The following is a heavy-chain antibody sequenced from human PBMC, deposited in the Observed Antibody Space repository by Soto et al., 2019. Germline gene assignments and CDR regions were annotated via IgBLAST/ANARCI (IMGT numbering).Heavy chain of an antibody. CDR3: ARDEGRHCSGGSCYSQEIGAFDI. CDR2: INPNSGGT. J-gene: IGHJ3*02. CDR1: GYTFTGYY. V-gene: IGHV1-2*04. Sequence: ASVKVSCNASGYTFTGYYMHWVRQAPGQGLEWMGWINPNSGGTNYAQKFQGWVTMTRDTSISTAYMELSRLRSDDTAVYYCARDEGRHCSGGSCYSQEIGAFDIWGQGTMVTVSS. D-gene: IGHD2-15*01.